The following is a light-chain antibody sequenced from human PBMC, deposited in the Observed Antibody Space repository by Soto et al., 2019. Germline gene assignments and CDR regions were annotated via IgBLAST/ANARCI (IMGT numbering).Light chain of an antibody. V-gene: IGKV1-39*01. CDR3: QQSYSTLSIT. CDR1: ESINRH. CDR2: AAS. J-gene: IGKJ5*01. Sequence: DIQMTQSPSSLSASVGDRVTITCRASESINRHLNWYQQKPGKAPKLLIYAASSLQNGVPSRFSGSGSGTDFTLPISNLQPEAFATYYCQQSYSTLSITFGQGTRLEIK.